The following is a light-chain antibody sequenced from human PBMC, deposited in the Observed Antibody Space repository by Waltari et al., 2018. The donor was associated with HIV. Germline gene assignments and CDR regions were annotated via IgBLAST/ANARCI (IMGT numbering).Light chain of an antibody. V-gene: IGLV2-14*01. CDR1: SSDVGGYNY. J-gene: IGLJ3*02. CDR3: SSYTSSSTRV. Sequence: QSALTQPASVSGSPGQSITISCTGTSSDVGGYNYVSWYQQYPGKAPKLMIYDVSNRPSWVSNRFSGSKSGNTASLTISGLQAEDEADYYCSSYTSSSTRVFGGGTKLTVL. CDR2: DVS.